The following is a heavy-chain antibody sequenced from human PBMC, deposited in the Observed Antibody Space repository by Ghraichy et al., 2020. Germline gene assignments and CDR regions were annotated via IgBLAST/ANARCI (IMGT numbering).Heavy chain of an antibody. Sequence: GESLNISCATSGFGFSGFWMHWVRQAPGKGLVWVSRIDNDGSSATYADSVKGRFTISRDNAENTLYLQMNSLRAEDTALYYCARGLRGPDYWGQGTLV. V-gene: IGHV3-74*01. CDR1: GFGFSGFW. J-gene: IGHJ4*02. CDR2: IDNDGSSA. D-gene: IGHD4-17*01. CDR3: ARGLRGPDY.